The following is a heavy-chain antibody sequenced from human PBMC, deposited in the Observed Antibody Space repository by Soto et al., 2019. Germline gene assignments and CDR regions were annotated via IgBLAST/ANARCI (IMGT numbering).Heavy chain of an antibody. J-gene: IGHJ6*02. Sequence: PGGSLRLSCAASGFTFSSYAMGWVRQAPGKGLEWVSAISGSGGTTYYADSVKGRFTISRDNSKNTLYLQMNSLRAEDTAVYYCAKHGSLVVRFYPDVWGQGTMVTVSS. CDR2: ISGSGGTT. D-gene: IGHD3-3*01. CDR1: GFTFSSYA. V-gene: IGHV3-23*01. CDR3: AKHGSLVVRFYPDV.